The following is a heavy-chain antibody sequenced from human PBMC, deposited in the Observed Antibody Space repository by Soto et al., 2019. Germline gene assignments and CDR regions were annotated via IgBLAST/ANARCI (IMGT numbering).Heavy chain of an antibody. V-gene: IGHV1-69*01. D-gene: IGHD3-22*01. J-gene: IGHJ3*01. CDR2: IIPVFGAA. Sequence: QVHLVQSGAEVKMPGSSGRVSCASSGGAFSTSDIGWVRQAPGQGLEWMGGIIPVFGAANYAQKFQGRVTITADESTRTAYLEMSSLKSEDTATYYCARDPRSGWAHDAFDVWGPGTVIIVSS. CDR3: ARDPRSGWAHDAFDV. CDR1: GGAFSTSD.